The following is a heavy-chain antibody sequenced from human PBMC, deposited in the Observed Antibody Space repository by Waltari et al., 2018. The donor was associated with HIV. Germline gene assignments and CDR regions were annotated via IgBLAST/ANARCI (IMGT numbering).Heavy chain of an antibody. V-gene: IGHV2-70*17. D-gene: IGHD2-15*01. CDR2: VDRNDEK. J-gene: IGHJ6*02. CDR3: ARHIRLAATRDYSYYAMDV. CDR1: GFSLSTEGMT. Sequence: TLRETGPALVRPTQTVPLTCSFSGFSLSTEGMTVSWIRQPPGKALEWLARVDRNDEKFYSSSLKTRLTISKDTSKNQVILTRTNVEPVDTATYYCARHIRLAATRDYSYYAMDVWGQGTTVAVSS.